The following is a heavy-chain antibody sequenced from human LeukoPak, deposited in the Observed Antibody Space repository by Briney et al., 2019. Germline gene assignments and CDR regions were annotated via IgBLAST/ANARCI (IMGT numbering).Heavy chain of an antibody. CDR2: SYYTGSV. D-gene: IGHD4/OR15-4a*01. CDR1: GDSINSSPYF. V-gene: IGHV4-39*07. Sequence: SETLSLTCTLSGDSINSSPYFWGWIRQTPGKGLEWIGSSYYTGSVYYNPSLNGRVTISVDTSENQFSLKLDSVTAADTAVYYCVRGPYGASISKWFDPWGQGTQVIVSP. CDR3: VRGPYGASISKWFDP. J-gene: IGHJ5*02.